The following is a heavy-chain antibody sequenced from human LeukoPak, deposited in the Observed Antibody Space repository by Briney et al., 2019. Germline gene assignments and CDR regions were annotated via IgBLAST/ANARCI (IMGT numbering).Heavy chain of an antibody. Sequence: PGTSLTLSCAASGFPFRDNAMHWVRQAPGKGLDWVAAIWVDASKIYYADSVKGRFTISRDNSKNTLSLQMDSLRVADTALYYCVRGHYFGMDVWGQGTTVTVSS. CDR2: IWVDASKI. J-gene: IGHJ6*02. CDR3: VRGHYFGMDV. CDR1: GFPFRDNA. V-gene: IGHV3-33*01.